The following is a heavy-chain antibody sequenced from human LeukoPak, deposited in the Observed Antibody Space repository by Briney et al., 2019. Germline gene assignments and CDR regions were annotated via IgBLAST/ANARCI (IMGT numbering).Heavy chain of an antibody. Sequence: GGSLRLSCAASGFTFSGYSMNWVRQAPGKGLEWVSSISSSSSYIYYADSVKGRFTISRDNAKNSLYLQMNSLRAEDTAVYYCARDQTHYYYYGMDVWGQGTTVTVSS. CDR3: ARDQTHYYYYGMDV. CDR2: ISSSSSYI. V-gene: IGHV3-21*01. CDR1: GFTFSGYS. J-gene: IGHJ6*02.